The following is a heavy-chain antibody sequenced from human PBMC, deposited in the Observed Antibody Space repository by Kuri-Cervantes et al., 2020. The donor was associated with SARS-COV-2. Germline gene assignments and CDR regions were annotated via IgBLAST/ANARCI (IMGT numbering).Heavy chain of an antibody. CDR3: ASRVSIGEMATTHYYYYGMDV. D-gene: IGHD5-24*01. Sequence: SVKVSCKASGGTFSSYAISWVRQAPGQGLEWMGGIIPIFGIANYAQKFQGRVTITADKSTSTAYMELSSLRSEDTAVYYCASRVSIGEMATTHYYYYGMDVWGQGTTVTVSS. V-gene: IGHV1-69*10. CDR1: GGTFSSYA. CDR2: IIPIFGIA. J-gene: IGHJ6*02.